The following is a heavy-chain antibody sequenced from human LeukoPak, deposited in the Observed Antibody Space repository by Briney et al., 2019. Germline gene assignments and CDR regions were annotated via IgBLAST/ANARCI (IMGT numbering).Heavy chain of an antibody. CDR2: INPNSGGT. Sequence: ASVKVSCKASGYTFTGYYMHWVRQAPGQGLEWMGWINPNSGGTNYAQKFQGRVTMTRDTSISTAYMELSRLRSDDTAVYYCARAKIHKYYYGSGSYGWFDPWGQGTLVTVSS. V-gene: IGHV1-2*02. CDR1: GYTFTGYY. D-gene: IGHD3-10*01. CDR3: ARAKIHKYYYGSGSYGWFDP. J-gene: IGHJ5*02.